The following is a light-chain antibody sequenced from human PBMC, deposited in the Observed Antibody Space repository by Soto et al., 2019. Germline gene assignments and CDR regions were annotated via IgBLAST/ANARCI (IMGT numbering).Light chain of an antibody. Sequence: DIHMTQSPSSLSASVGDRVTITCRASQSISSYLNWYQQKPGKXPKLLIYSACSLQSGVPSRFSGSGSGADFSLTISSLQPEDFATYYCQQSYSTPQTFGQGTKVDIK. CDR2: SAC. CDR3: QQSYSTPQT. J-gene: IGKJ1*01. V-gene: IGKV1-39*01. CDR1: QSISSY.